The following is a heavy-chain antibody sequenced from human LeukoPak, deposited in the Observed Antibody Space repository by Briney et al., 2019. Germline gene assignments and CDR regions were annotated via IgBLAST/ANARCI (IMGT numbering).Heavy chain of an antibody. J-gene: IGHJ4*02. CDR3: ARGLGRTAMVTRGGVRFDY. CDR2: INPSGGST. CDR1: GYTFTSYY. Sequence: GASVKVSCKASGYTFTSYYMHWVRQAPGQGLEWMGIINPSGGSTSYAQKFQGRVTMTRDMSTSTVYMELSSLRSEDTAVYCCARGLGRTAMVTRGGVRFDYWGQGTLVTVSS. D-gene: IGHD5-18*01. V-gene: IGHV1-46*01.